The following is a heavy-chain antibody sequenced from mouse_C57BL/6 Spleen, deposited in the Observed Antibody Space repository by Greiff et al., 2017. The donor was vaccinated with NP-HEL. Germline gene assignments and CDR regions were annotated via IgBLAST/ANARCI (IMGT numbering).Heavy chain of an antibody. CDR1: GFTFSDYG. Sequence: EVQLVESGGGLVKPGGSLKLSCAASGFTFSDYGMHWVRQAPEKGLEWVAYISSGSSTFYYADTVKGRFTISRDNAKNTLFLQMTSLRSEDTAMYYCARRTAQAIFDYWGQGTTLTVSS. CDR2: ISSGSSTF. V-gene: IGHV5-17*01. D-gene: IGHD3-2*02. CDR3: ARRTAQAIFDY. J-gene: IGHJ2*01.